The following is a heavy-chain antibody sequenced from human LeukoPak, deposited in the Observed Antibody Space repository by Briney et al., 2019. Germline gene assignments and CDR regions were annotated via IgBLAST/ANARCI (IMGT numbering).Heavy chain of an antibody. V-gene: IGHV3-21*01. CDR1: GFTFSSYN. D-gene: IGHD3-10*01. CDR2: ISSSSSYI. J-gene: IGHJ4*02. Sequence: GGSLRLSCAASGFTFSSYNMNWVRQAPGKGLEWVSSISSSSSYIYYADSVKGRFTISRDNAKNSLYLQMNSLRAEDTAVYYCARASDGSGSYYKGWGQGTLVTVSS. CDR3: ARASDGSGSYYKG.